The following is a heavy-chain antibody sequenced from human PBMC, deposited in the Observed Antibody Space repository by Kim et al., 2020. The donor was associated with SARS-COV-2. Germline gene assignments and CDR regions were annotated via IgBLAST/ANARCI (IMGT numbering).Heavy chain of an antibody. Sequence: ASVKVSCKASGYTFTGYYMHWVRQAPGQGLEWMGRINPNSGGTNYAQKFQGRVTMTRDTSISTAYMELSRLRSDDTAVYYCARDRRGDDYYYYGMDVWAKGPRSPSP. CDR1: GYTFTGYY. CDR3: ARDRRGDDYYYYGMDV. J-gene: IGHJ6*02. V-gene: IGHV1-2*06. CDR2: INPNSGGT.